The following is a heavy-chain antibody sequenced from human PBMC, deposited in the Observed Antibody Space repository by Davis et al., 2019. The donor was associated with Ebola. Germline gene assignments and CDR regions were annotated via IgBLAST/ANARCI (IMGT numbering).Heavy chain of an antibody. V-gene: IGHV1-24*01. CDR3: ATGYCSSTSCHYYYYGMDV. CDR1: GYTLTELS. D-gene: IGHD2-2*01. J-gene: IGHJ6*02. Sequence: ASVKVSCKVSGYTLTELSMHWVRQAPGKGLEWMGGFDPEDGETIYAQKFQGRVTMTEDTSTDTVYMELSSLRSEDTAVYYCATGYCSSTSCHYYYYGMDVWGQGTTVTVSS. CDR2: FDPEDGET.